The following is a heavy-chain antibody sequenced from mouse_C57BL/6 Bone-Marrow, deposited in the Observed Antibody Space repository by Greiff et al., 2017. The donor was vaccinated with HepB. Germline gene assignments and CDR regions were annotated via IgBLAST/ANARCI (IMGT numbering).Heavy chain of an antibody. Sequence: EVQLQHSGPELVKPGASVKISCKASGYSFTGYYMNWVKQSPEKSLEWIGEINPSTGGTTYNQKFKAKATLTVDKSSSTAYMQLKSLTSEDSAVYYCAKIPSYYSNSWFAYWGQGTLVTVSA. CDR3: AKIPSYYSNSWFAY. CDR2: INPSTGGT. J-gene: IGHJ3*01. CDR1: GYSFTGYY. D-gene: IGHD2-5*01. V-gene: IGHV1-42*01.